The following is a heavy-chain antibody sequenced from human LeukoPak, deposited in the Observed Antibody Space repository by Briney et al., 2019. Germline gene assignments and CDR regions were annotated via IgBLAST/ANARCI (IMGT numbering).Heavy chain of an antibody. CDR2: ISSSSSYI. CDR3: ARDKGEYSSSLNYYYYMDV. J-gene: IGHJ6*03. V-gene: IGHV3-21*01. D-gene: IGHD6-6*01. CDR1: GFTFSSYS. Sequence: GGSLRLSCAASGFTFSSYSMNWVRQAPGKGLEWVSSISSSSSYIYYADSVKGRFTISRDNAKNSLYLQMNSLRAEDTAVYYCARDKGEYSSSLNYYYYMDVWGKGTTVTVSS.